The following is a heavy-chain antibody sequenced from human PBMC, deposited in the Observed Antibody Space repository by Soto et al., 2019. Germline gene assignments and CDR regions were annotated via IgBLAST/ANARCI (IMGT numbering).Heavy chain of an antibody. CDR3: ARGGGMCSGGSCYPLYPGYYYYGMAV. CDR1: GGSVSSGSYY. J-gene: IGHJ6*02. D-gene: IGHD2-15*01. Sequence: SETLSLTCTVSGGSVSSGSYYWSWIRQPPGKGLEWIGYIYYSGSTNYNPSLKSRVTISVDTSKNQFSLKLSSVTAADTAVYYSARGGGMCSGGSCYPLYPGYYYYGMAVWGQGTKVTVS. V-gene: IGHV4-61*01. CDR2: IYYSGST.